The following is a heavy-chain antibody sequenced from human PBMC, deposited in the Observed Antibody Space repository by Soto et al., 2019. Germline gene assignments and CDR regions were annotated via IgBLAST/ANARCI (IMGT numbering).Heavy chain of an antibody. V-gene: IGHV1-24*01. Sequence: ASVKVSCKVSGYTLTEFSMHWVRQAPGKGLEWMGGFDPEDGETIYAQKFQGRVTMTEDTSTDTAYMELSSLRSEDTAVYYCATSGYYYWFFDYWGQGTLVTVSS. CDR2: FDPEDGET. J-gene: IGHJ4*02. D-gene: IGHD3-22*01. CDR3: ATSGYYYWFFDY. CDR1: GYTLTEFS.